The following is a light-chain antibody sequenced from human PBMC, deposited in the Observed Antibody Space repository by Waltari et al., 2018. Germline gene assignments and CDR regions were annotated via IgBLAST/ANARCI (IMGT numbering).Light chain of an antibody. CDR2: WAS. Sequence: DIVMTQSPDSLAVSLGERATINCKSSQSVLYSSNNQNYLAWYQQKPGQPPKLLIYWASTRESGVPDRFSGSGSGTDFTRTISSLQAEDVAVYYCQQYYSTPFTCGPGTKVDIK. CDR1: QSVLYSSNNQNY. CDR3: QQYYSTPFT. V-gene: IGKV4-1*01. J-gene: IGKJ3*01.